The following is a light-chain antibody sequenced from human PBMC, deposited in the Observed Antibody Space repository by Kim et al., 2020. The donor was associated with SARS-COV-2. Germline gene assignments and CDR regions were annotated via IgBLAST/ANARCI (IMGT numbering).Light chain of an antibody. V-gene: IGLV3-1*01. CDR3: QAWDSSTGGV. Sequence: VPPGQAASITCSGDKVGDKYACWYQQKPGQSPVLVIYQDSKRPSGIPERFSGSNSGNTATLTISGTQAMDEADYYCQAWDSSTGGVFGGGTQLTVL. CDR2: QDS. CDR1: KVGDKY. J-gene: IGLJ2*01.